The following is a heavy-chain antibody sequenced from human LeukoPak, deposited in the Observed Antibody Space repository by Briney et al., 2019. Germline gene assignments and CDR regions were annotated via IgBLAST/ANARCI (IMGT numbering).Heavy chain of an antibody. Sequence: ASVKVSCKASGYTFTGYYMHWVRQAPGQGLEWMGWINPNSSGTNYAQKFQGRVTMTRDTSISTAYMELSRLRSDDTAVYYCATNYYDSSGYYYVDYWGQGTLVTVSS. D-gene: IGHD3-22*01. CDR3: ATNYYDSSGYYYVDY. J-gene: IGHJ4*02. CDR2: INPNSSGT. CDR1: GYTFTGYY. V-gene: IGHV1-2*02.